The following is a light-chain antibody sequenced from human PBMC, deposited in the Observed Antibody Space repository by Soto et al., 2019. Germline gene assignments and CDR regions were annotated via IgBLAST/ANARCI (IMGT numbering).Light chain of an antibody. CDR2: DAS. V-gene: IGKV3-11*01. CDR3: QQRSNWPLT. Sequence: EIVLTPSPATLPLSPGARATLSCRASQSVSSYLAWYQQKPGQAPRLLIYDASNRATGIPARFSGSGSGPDFTLTISSLEPADFAVYYCQQRSNWPLTFGGGTKVEIK. J-gene: IGKJ4*01. CDR1: QSVSSY.